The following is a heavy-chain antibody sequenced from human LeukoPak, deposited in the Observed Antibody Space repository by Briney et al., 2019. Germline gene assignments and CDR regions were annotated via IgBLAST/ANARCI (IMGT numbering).Heavy chain of an antibody. J-gene: IGHJ3*01. CDR2: IDHSGGY. CDR1: GASINNCAFD. CDR3: ARDSGGQSLDDWFPPYFGV. D-gene: IGHD3-9*01. V-gene: IGHV4-31*03. Sequence: SETLSLTCSVSGASINNCAFDWHWIRQHPRKGLEWIGYIDHSGGYYHDPSIKSRVSISMDTSKNQFSLKLTSVTSADAAVYYCARDSGGQSLDDWFPPYFGVWGQGTAVTVS.